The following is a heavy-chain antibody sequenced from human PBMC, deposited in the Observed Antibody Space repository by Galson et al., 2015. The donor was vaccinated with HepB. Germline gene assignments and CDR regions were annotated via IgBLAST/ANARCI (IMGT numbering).Heavy chain of an antibody. V-gene: IGHV3-49*03. J-gene: IGHJ4*02. CDR2: IRSKAYGGTT. Sequence: SLRLSCAASGFTFGDYAMSWFRQAPGKGREWVGFIRSKAYGGTTEYAASVKGRFTISRDDSKSIAYLQMNSLKTEDTAVYYCTRGPSKGAENSSGWPTGDYWGQGTLVTVSS. CDR1: GFTFGDYA. D-gene: IGHD6-19*01. CDR3: TRGPSKGAENSSGWPTGDY.